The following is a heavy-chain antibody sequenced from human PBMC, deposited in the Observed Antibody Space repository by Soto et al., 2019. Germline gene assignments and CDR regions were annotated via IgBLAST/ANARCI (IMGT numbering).Heavy chain of an antibody. J-gene: IGHJ4*02. CDR1: GFTFSSYA. D-gene: IGHD2-15*01. CDR2: ISGSGGST. CDR3: ARGVVAATYFDY. V-gene: IGHV3-23*01. Sequence: EVQLLESGGGLVQPGGSLRLSCAASGFTFSSYAMSWVRQAPGKGLEWVSAISGSGGSTYYADSVKGRFTISRDNSKNTLYLQMTSLRAEDTAVYYCARGVVAATYFDYWGQGTLVTVSS.